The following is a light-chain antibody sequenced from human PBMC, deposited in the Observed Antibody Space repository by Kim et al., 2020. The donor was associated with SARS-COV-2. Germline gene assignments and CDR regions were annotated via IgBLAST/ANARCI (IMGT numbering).Light chain of an antibody. CDR1: QSLLHRNGYSY. V-gene: IGKV2-28*01. CDR2: LGS. CDR3: MQALQTPRT. Sequence: DIVMTQSPLSLPVTPGEPASISCGSSQSLLHRNGYSYLDWYLQKPGQSPQLLIYLGSNRASGVPDRFSGSGSGTDFTLNISRVEAEDVGVYYCMQALQTPRTFGQGTKLEI. J-gene: IGKJ2*02.